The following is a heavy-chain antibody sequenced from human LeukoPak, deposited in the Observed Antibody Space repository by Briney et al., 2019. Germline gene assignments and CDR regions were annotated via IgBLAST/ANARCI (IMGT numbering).Heavy chain of an antibody. CDR2: ISYDGSNK. D-gene: IGHD3-22*01. J-gene: IGHJ4*02. Sequence: HPGRSLRLSCAASGFTFGSYAMHWVRQAPGKGLEWVAVISYDGSNKYYADSVKGRFTISRDNSKNTLYLQMNSLRAEDTAVYYCARDSGPSAYYDSSGYLPYWGQGTLVTVSS. CDR1: GFTFGSYA. V-gene: IGHV3-30*04. CDR3: ARDSGPSAYYDSSGYLPY.